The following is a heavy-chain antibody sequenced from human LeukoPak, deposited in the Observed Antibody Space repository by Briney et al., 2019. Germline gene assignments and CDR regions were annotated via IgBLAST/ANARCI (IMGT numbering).Heavy chain of an antibody. D-gene: IGHD1-1*01. V-gene: IGHV3-7*01. CDR2: INEDGSET. J-gene: IGHJ4*02. CDR3: ARCDKKRTVDY. Sequence: PGGSLRLSCAVPEFTVSIYWMSWVRQAPGKMLEWVANINEDGSETYSVDSVKGRFTISRDNAKKSLYLQMNSLRADDTAVYYCARCDKKRTVDYWGQGTLVTVSS. CDR1: EFTVSIYW.